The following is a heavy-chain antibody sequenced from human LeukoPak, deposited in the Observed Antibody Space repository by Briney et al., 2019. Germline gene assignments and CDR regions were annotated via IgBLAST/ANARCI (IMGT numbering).Heavy chain of an antibody. D-gene: IGHD2-15*01. Sequence: SETLSLTCTVSGGSLSSYYWSWIRQPPGKGLEWIGYIYYSGSTNYNPSLKSRVTISVDTSKNQFSLKLSSVTAADTAVYYCARVLGYCSGGSCYDQFDYWGQGTLVTVSS. CDR1: GGSLSSYY. J-gene: IGHJ4*02. CDR2: IYYSGST. CDR3: ARVLGYCSGGSCYDQFDY. V-gene: IGHV4-59*01.